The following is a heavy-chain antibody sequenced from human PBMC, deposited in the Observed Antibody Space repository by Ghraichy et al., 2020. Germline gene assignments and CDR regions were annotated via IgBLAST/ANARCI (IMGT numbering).Heavy chain of an antibody. D-gene: IGHD5-18*01. CDR3: ARPSLGYSYGYGYYYYYGMDV. Sequence: GGSLRLSCAASGFTFSSYSMNWVRQAPGKGLEWVSSISSSSNYIYYADSVKGRFTISRDNAKNSLYLQMNSLRAEDTAVYYCARPSLGYSYGYGYYYYYGMDVWGQGTTVTVSS. CDR2: ISSSSNYI. V-gene: IGHV3-21*01. J-gene: IGHJ6*02. CDR1: GFTFSSYS.